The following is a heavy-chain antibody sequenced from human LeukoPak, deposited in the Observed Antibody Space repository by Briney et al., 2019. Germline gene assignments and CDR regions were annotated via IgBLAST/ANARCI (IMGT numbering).Heavy chain of an antibody. CDR3: VRDRGGLHYFDY. Sequence: GRSLRLSCAASGFTFRNFGMHWVRQAPGKGLEWVAVIWYDGSNQYYADSVKGRFIFSRDNSKNMLYLQMSSLRAEDTAVYYCVRDRGGLHYFDYWGQGTLVTVSS. CDR2: IWYDGSNQ. J-gene: IGHJ4*02. D-gene: IGHD3-16*01. V-gene: IGHV3-33*08. CDR1: GFTFRNFG.